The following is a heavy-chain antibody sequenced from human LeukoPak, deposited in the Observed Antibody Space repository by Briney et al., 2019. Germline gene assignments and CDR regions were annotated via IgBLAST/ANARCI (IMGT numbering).Heavy chain of an antibody. Sequence: GGSLRLSCVASGLTFSSYWMPWVRQAPGKGLEWVANIKQDGSEKYYVDSVKGRFNIPRDNAKNSLYLQMNSLRAEDTAVYYCARVSRSVAAGAYWGQGTLVTVSS. J-gene: IGHJ4*02. V-gene: IGHV3-7*01. CDR1: GLTFSSYW. CDR2: IKQDGSEK. D-gene: IGHD2-15*01. CDR3: ARVSRSVAAGAY.